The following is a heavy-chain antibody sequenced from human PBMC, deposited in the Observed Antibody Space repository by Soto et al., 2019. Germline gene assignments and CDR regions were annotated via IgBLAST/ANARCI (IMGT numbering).Heavy chain of an antibody. D-gene: IGHD3-10*01. V-gene: IGHV3-30*03. CDR2: ISYDGSNK. CDR1: GFTFSSYG. Sequence: VQLVESGGGVVQPGRSLRLSCAASGFTFSSYGMHWVRQAPGKGLEWVAVISYDGSNKYYADSVKGRFTISRDNSKNTLYLQMNSLRAEDTAVYYCAGGTGGGWYFDLWGRGTLVTVSS. J-gene: IGHJ2*01. CDR3: AGGTGGGWYFDL.